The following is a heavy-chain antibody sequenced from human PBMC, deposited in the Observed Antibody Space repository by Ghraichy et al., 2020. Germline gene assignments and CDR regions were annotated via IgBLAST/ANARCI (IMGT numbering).Heavy chain of an antibody. CDR1: GFTFSSYW. CDR2: INSDGSST. J-gene: IGHJ4*02. D-gene: IGHD3-22*01. Sequence: GGSLRLSCAASGFTFSSYWMHWVRQAPGKGLVWLSRINSDGSSTNYADSVKGRFTISRDNAKNTLYLQMNSLRAEDTAVYYCASYDSSGYYRSLGYWGQGTLATVSS. CDR3: ASYDSSGYYRSLGY. V-gene: IGHV3-74*01.